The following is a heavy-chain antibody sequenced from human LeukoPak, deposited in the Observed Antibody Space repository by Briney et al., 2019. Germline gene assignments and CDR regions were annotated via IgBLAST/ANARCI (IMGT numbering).Heavy chain of an antibody. CDR2: ISGSGGST. CDR3: AKLPMVRGVITYFDY. Sequence: GGSLRLSCAASGFTFSDYYMSWIRQAPGKGLEWVSAISGSGGSTYYADSVKGRFTISRDNSKNTLYLQMNSLRAEDTAVYYCAKLPMVRGVITYFDYWGQGTLVTVSS. J-gene: IGHJ4*02. V-gene: IGHV3-23*01. D-gene: IGHD3-10*01. CDR1: GFTFSDYY.